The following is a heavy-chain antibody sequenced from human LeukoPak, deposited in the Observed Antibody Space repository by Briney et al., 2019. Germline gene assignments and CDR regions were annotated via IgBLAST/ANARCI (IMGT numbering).Heavy chain of an antibody. D-gene: IGHD4/OR15-4a*01. CDR1: GGSISRNAYY. J-gene: IGHJ6*02. CDR3: ARLSSPHDYLYYGMDV. V-gene: IGHV4-39*07. CDR2: IYYSGSS. Sequence: SETLSLTCTVSGGSISRNAYYWGWVRQPPGKGLDWIGSIYYSGSSDYNPSLKSRVIISVDTSKNQFSLKVTSVTAADTAMYYCARLSSPHDYLYYGMDVWGQGTTVTVSS.